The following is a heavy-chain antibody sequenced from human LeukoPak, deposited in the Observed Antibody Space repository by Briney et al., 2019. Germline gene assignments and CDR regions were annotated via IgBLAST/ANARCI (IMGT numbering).Heavy chain of an antibody. Sequence: GGSLRLSCAASGFTFSSYAMSWVRQAPGKGPEWVSVIGGVGVESYYTDSVKGRFIISRDNSKNTLSLQMNSLRPEDTAVYYCAKDSWSHNGIYDPFDIWGQGTVVTVSS. J-gene: IGHJ3*02. CDR1: GFTFSSYA. CDR2: IGGVGVES. D-gene: IGHD2-8*01. V-gene: IGHV3-23*01. CDR3: AKDSWSHNGIYDPFDI.